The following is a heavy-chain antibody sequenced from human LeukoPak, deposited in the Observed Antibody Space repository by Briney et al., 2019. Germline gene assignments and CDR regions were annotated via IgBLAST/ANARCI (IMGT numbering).Heavy chain of an antibody. CDR1: GGSFSGYY. J-gene: IGHJ4*02. CDR3: ARGLSDVY. CDR2: INHSGST. Sequence: SETLSLTCAVYGGSFSGYYWTWIRQPPGKGLEWIGEINHSGSTNYNPSLKSRVTISIDTSKNQFSLILSSVTAADTAVYYCARGLSDVYWGQGTLVTVSS. V-gene: IGHV4-34*01.